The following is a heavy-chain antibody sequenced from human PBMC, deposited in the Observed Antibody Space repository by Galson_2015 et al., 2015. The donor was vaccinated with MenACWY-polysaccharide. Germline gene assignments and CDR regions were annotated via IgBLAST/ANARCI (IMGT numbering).Heavy chain of an antibody. D-gene: IGHD4/OR15-4a*01. J-gene: IGHJ4*02. Sequence: SLRLSCAASGFTFSSYAMSWVRQAPGKGLEWVSAISGSGGSTYYADSVKGRFTISRDDSKNTLYLQMNSLRADDTAMYYCARDAKAGDYWGQGTLVTVSS. V-gene: IGHV3-23*01. CDR3: ARDAKAGDY. CDR2: ISGSGGST. CDR1: GFTFSSYA.